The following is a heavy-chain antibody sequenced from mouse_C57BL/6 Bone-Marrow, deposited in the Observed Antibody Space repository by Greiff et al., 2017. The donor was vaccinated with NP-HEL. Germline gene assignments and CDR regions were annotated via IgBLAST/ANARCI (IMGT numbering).Heavy chain of an antibody. CDR1: GYTFTSYW. J-gene: IGHJ1*03. CDR2: INPSNGGT. V-gene: IGHV1-53*01. D-gene: IGHD3-2*02. Sequence: QVQLQQPGTELVKPGASVKLSCKASGYTFTSYWMHWVKQRPGQGLEWIGNINPSNGGTNYNGKFKGKATLTADKSSSTAYMQLSSLTSEDSAVYFCARGAQAYWYFDVWGTGTTVTVSS. CDR3: ARGAQAYWYFDV.